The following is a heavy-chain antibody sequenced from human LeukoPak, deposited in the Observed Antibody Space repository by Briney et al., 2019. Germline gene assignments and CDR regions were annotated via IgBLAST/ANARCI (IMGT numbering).Heavy chain of an antibody. Sequence: ASVKVSCKASGYTFTSYGISWVRQAPGQGLEWMGWISAYNGNTNYAQKLQGRATMTTDTSTSTAYMELRSLRSDDTAVYYCAREPPVDGYNQTADCWDYWGQGTLVTVSS. V-gene: IGHV1-18*01. J-gene: IGHJ4*02. CDR3: AREPPVDGYNQTADCWDY. CDR2: ISAYNGNT. D-gene: IGHD5-24*01. CDR1: GYTFTSYG.